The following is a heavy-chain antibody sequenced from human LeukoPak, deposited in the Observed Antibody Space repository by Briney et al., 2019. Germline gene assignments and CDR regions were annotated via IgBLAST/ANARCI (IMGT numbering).Heavy chain of an antibody. J-gene: IGHJ4*02. CDR2: IYYAGST. V-gene: IGHV4-39*01. CDR3: ARPGHY. CDR1: GGSISGSSYY. Sequence: SETLSLTCTVSGGSISGSSYYWGWIRQPPGKGLEWIASIYYAGSTYYNPSLKSRVTISVDTSKNQFSLKLSSVTAADTAVYYCARPGHYWGQGTLVTVSS.